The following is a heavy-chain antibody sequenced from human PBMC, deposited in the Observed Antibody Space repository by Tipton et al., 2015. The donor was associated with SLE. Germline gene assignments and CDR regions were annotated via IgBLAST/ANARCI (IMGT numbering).Heavy chain of an antibody. J-gene: IGHJ6*02. CDR1: GASVGTYC. CDR3: ARQRLRLLSPLDA. V-gene: IGHV4-59*08. Sequence: TLSLTCIVSGASVGTYCWNWLRQSPGKGLEWIGCVCNSGSTNYSPSLESRGAISVDTSKHQFSLGLTSVTAADTAVYFCARQRLRLLSPLDAWGQGTTVIVSS. D-gene: IGHD3-10*01. CDR2: VCNSGST.